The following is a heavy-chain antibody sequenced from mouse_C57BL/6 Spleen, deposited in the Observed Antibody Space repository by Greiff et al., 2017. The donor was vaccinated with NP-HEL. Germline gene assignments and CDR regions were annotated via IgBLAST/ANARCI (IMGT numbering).Heavy chain of an antibody. J-gene: IGHJ2*01. V-gene: IGHV1-20*01. CDR2: INPYNGDT. CDR3: ARYYYGSSYYYFDD. Sequence: VQLQQSGPELVKPGDSVKISCKASGYSFTGYFMNWVMQSHGKSLEWIGRINPYNGDTFYNQKFKGKATLTVDKSSSTAHMELRSLTSEDSAVYYCARYYYGSSYYYFDDWGQGTTLTVSS. D-gene: IGHD1-1*01. CDR1: GYSFTGYF.